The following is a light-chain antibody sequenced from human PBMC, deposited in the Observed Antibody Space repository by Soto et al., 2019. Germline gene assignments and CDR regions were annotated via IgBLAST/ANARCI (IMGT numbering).Light chain of an antibody. Sequence: DIQVTQSPSILSASVGDRVTITCRTSQGVMNSVAWYQQKSGKAPRLLIYSISSLKSGVPSRFSGSGSGAEFTLTISGLQPEDFATYFCQQHYTYPHTFGLGTQLQI. V-gene: IGKV1-9*01. J-gene: IGKJ2*01. CDR3: QQHYTYPHT. CDR2: SIS. CDR1: QGVMNS.